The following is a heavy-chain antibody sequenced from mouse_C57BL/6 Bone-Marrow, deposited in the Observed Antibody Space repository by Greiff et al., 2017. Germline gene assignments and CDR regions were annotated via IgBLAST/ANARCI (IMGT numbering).Heavy chain of an antibody. CDR2: INPNNGGT. CDR1: GYTFTDYN. CDR3: ARIYYDYDWFAY. V-gene: IGHV1-22*01. Sequence: EVKLMESGPELVKPGASVKMSCKASGYTFTDYNMHWVNQSHGKSLEWIGYINPNNGGTSYNQKFKGKATLTVNKSSSTAYMELRSLTSEDSAVYYCARIYYDYDWFAYWGQGTLVTVSA. J-gene: IGHJ3*01. D-gene: IGHD2-4*01.